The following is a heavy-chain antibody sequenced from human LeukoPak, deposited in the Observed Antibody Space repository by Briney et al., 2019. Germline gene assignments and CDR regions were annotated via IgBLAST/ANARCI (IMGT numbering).Heavy chain of an antibody. CDR2: ISGSVDST. CDR3: AKGSSTWYYSSYYFDF. CDR1: GFAFSSYA. Sequence: GGSLRLSCAASGFAFSSYAMSWVRQAPGKGLEWVSAISGSVDSTYYADSVKGRFTISRDNSKNTLYLQMNSLRAEDTALYYCAKGSSTWYYSSYYFDFWGQGTLVTVSS. J-gene: IGHJ4*02. V-gene: IGHV3-23*01. D-gene: IGHD6-13*01.